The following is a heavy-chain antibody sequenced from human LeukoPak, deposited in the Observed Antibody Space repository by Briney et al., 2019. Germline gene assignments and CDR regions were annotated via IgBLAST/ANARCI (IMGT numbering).Heavy chain of an antibody. CDR3: ARAPLIAGWGYFDY. V-gene: IGHV3-33*01. J-gene: IGHJ4*02. D-gene: IGHD1-20*01. Sequence: PGRSLRLSCAASGFTFSSYGMHWVRQAPGKGLEWVAVIWYDGSNKYYADSVKGRFTISRDNSKNTLYLQMNSLRAEDTAVYHCARAPLIAGWGYFDYWGQGTLVTVSS. CDR2: IWYDGSNK. CDR1: GFTFSSYG.